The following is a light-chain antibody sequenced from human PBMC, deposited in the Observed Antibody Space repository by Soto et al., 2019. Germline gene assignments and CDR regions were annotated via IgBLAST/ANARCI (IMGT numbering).Light chain of an antibody. J-gene: IGLJ2*01. CDR3: ISYTTSSTHVV. CDR1: SSDVGSYNY. CDR2: DVS. Sequence: QSALTQPASVSGSPGQSITISCTGTSSDVGSYNYVSWYQQYPGKAPKLMIYDVSNRPSGVSYRFSGSKSGNTASLTISGLQAEDDADYYCISYTTSSTHVVFGGGTKLTVL. V-gene: IGLV2-14*01.